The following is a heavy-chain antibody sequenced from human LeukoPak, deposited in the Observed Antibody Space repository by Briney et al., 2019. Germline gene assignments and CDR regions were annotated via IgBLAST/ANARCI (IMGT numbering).Heavy chain of an antibody. D-gene: IGHD4-23*01. CDR1: GYTFTGYY. CDR2: INPNSGGT. J-gene: IGHJ5*02. CDR3: ARSNYGGKRWFDP. Sequence: ASVKVSCKASGYTFTGYYMHWVRQAPGQGLELMGWINPNSGGTNYAQKFQGWVTMTRDTSISTAYMELSRLRSDDTAVYYCARSNYGGKRWFDPWGQGTLVTVSS. V-gene: IGHV1-2*04.